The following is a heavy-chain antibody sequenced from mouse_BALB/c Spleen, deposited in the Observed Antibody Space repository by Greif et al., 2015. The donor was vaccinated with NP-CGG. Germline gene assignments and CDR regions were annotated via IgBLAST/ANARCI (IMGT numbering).Heavy chain of an antibody. Sequence: SGAELVRPGASVKLSCKASGYTFTSYWINWVKQRPGQGLEWIGNIYPSDSYTNYNQKFKDKATLTVDKSSSTAYMQLSSPTSEDSAVYYCTREGTMITTAWFAYWGQGTLVTVSA. D-gene: IGHD2-4*01. CDR2: IYPSDSYT. V-gene: IGHV1-69*02. CDR1: GYTFTSYW. J-gene: IGHJ3*01. CDR3: TREGTMITTAWFAY.